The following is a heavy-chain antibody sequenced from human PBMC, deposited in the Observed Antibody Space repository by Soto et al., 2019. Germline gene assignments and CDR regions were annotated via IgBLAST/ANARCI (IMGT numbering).Heavy chain of an antibody. J-gene: IGHJ4*02. CDR2: ISSNGGTT. CDR3: VRWVSGNYDY. CDR1: GFTFSSYD. V-gene: IGHV3-64*01. Sequence: EVQLAESGGGMVQPGGSLRLSCVASGFTFSSYDMHWVRQAPGKGLEYVSSISSNGGTTYYGNSVKGRFTISRDNSKNTLYLQMGSLRAEDMAVYYCVRWVSGNYDYWGQGTLVTVSS. D-gene: IGHD1-7*01.